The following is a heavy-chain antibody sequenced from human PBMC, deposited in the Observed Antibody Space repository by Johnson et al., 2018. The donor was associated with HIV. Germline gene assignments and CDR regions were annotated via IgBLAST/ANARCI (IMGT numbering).Heavy chain of an antibody. CDR3: AAGYAMASDAFDI. J-gene: IGHJ3*02. CDR2: ISTGGGTI. CDR1: GFSVSNND. D-gene: IGHD2-8*01. V-gene: IGHV3-11*04. Sequence: QVQLVESGGGLIQPGGSLRLSCVISGFSVSNNDMSWVRQAPGKGLEWVSYISTGGGTIYYADSVKGRFTISRDNAKKSLYLQMNSLRAEDTAVYYCAAGYAMASDAFDIWGQGTMVIVSS.